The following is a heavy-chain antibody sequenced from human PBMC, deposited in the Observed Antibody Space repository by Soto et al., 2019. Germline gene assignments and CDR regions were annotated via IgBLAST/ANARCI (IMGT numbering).Heavy chain of an antibody. CDR3: ARRASR. CDR2: IHPRGPPI. D-gene: IGHD1-26*01. J-gene: IGHJ3*01. CDR1: GFTFSSSA. Sequence: EVQLVESGGGLVQPGASLRLSCEASGFTFSSSAMYWVRQAPGQGLEWISDIHPRGPPIVYADAVKGRFTISRDNANNSLFLQMNSLGAAGTDVYYCARRASRWGQGTMVTVSS. V-gene: IGHV3-48*03.